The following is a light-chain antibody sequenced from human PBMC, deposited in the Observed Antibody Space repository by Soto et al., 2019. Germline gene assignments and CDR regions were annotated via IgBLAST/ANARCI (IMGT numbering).Light chain of an antibody. Sequence: DIQMTQSPSSLSASVGDRVTITCRASEGIRTNLAWFQQKPGKAPRSLIYSVSSLQSGVPPRFSGSGSGTDFTLTITSLQPEDSAIYYCQQYNSYPLTFGPGTKVDIK. CDR1: EGIRTN. V-gene: IGKV1-16*01. J-gene: IGKJ3*01. CDR2: SVS. CDR3: QQYNSYPLT.